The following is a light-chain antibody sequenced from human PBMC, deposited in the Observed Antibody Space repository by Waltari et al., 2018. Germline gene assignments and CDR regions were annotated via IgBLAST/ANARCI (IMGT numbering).Light chain of an antibody. CDR1: SSDVGGFNH. CDR2: DFP. Sequence: QSALSQPASVSGSPGQSITIPCTGTSSDVGGFNHVSWYQQLPGKVPKLINLDFPNRPSGVSSRFSGYKSDNTASLTISGLQADDAAEYFCGSYVSSSTFVFGSGTKVTVL. J-gene: IGLJ1*01. V-gene: IGLV2-14*03. CDR3: GSYVSSSTFV.